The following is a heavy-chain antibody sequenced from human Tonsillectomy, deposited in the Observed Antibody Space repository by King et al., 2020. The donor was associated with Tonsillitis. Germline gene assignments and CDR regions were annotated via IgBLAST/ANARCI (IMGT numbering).Heavy chain of an antibody. CDR3: ALTLADQFSGNYSSYWYFDL. CDR2: IFSNDEK. J-gene: IGHJ2*01. D-gene: IGHD3-22*01. V-gene: IGHV2-26*01. CDR1: GFSLSNARMG. Sequence: QFTLKESGPVLVKPTETLTLTCTVSGFSLSNARMGVSWIRQPPGKALEWLAHIFSNDEKSYSTSLKSRLTISKDTSKSQVVLTMTNMDPVDTATYFCALTLADQFSGNYSSYWYFDLWGRGPLVPVSS.